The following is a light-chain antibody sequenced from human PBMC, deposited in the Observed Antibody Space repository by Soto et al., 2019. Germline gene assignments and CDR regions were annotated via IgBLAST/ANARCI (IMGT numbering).Light chain of an antibody. CDR3: QTYDSSLSGSL. J-gene: IGLJ3*02. Sequence: QSALTQPASVSGSPGQSITISCTGTSSDVGGYNYVSWYQQHPGKAPKLMIYDVSNRPSGVSNRFSGSKSGNTASLTISGLQAEDEADYYCQTYDSSLSGSLFGGGTKVTVL. CDR1: SSDVGGYNY. V-gene: IGLV2-14*01. CDR2: DVS.